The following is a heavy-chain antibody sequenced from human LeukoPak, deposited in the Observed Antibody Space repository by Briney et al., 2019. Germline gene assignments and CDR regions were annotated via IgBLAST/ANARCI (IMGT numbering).Heavy chain of an antibody. Sequence: GGSLRLSCAASGFTFSSYGMHWVRQAPGKGLEWVAVISYDGSNKYYADSVKGRFTISRDNSKNTLYLQMNSLRAEDTAVYYCAKDRTAMATPYLDYWGQGTLVTVSS. D-gene: IGHD5-18*01. V-gene: IGHV3-30*18. CDR2: ISYDGSNK. CDR1: GFTFSSYG. J-gene: IGHJ4*02. CDR3: AKDRTAMATPYLDY.